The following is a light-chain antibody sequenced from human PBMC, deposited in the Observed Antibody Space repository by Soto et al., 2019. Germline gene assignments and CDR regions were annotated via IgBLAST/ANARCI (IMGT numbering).Light chain of an antibody. CDR2: GAS. CDR3: HQYDNWPWT. V-gene: IGKV3-20*01. J-gene: IGKJ1*01. Sequence: EIVLTQSPGTLSFSPGERATLSFSASQSFNSIYLAWYQQKPGQAPRLLIYGASSRATGIPDRFSGSGSGTDFTLTISRLEPEDFAVYYCHQYDNWPWTFGQGTKVDIK. CDR1: QSFNSIY.